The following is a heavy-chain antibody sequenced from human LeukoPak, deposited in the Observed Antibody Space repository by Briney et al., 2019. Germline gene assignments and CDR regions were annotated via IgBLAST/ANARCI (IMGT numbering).Heavy chain of an antibody. D-gene: IGHD2-15*01. CDR1: GFSFSTYA. Sequence: GGSLRLSCTASGFSFSTYAMNWVRQAPGKGLEWVASVIGSGVDTYHAVSVKGRFTVSRDNSKNTLYLQMTSLRAEDTAVYYCAKGAASRCRDALCYPFDCWGQGTLVTVSS. CDR3: AKGAASRCRDALCYPFDC. J-gene: IGHJ4*02. V-gene: IGHV3-23*01. CDR2: VIGSGVDT.